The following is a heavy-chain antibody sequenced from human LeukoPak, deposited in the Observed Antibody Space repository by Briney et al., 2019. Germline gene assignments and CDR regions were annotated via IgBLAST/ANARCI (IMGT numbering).Heavy chain of an antibody. CDR2: IRSKANSYAT. Sequence: GSLRLSCAASGFTFSGSAMHWVRQASGKGLEWVGRIRSKANSYATAYAASVKGRFTISRDDSKNTAYLQMNSLKTEDTAVYYCTRGGSSGYNYWGQGTLVTVSS. D-gene: IGHD3-22*01. CDR1: GFTFSGSA. J-gene: IGHJ4*02. V-gene: IGHV3-73*01. CDR3: TRGGSSGYNY.